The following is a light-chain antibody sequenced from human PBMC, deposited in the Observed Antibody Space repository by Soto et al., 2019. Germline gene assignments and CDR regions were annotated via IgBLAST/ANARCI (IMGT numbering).Light chain of an antibody. CDR1: QSLLYNSNNKNY. Sequence: DIVMTPSQDSLAVALGASSTINCKSSQSLLYNSNNKNYLAWYQQKPGQPPKVLIFWASTRESGVPSRFSGTASGTDFTLTINSLQPEDFATYYCQQLNNWPVTFGPGTKVDIK. J-gene: IGKJ3*01. CDR2: WAS. CDR3: QQLNNWPVT. V-gene: IGKV4-1*01.